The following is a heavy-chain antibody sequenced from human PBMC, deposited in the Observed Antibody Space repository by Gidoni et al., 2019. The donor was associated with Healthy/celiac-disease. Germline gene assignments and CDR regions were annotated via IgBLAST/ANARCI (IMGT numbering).Heavy chain of an antibody. Sequence: EVQLVESGGGLVKPGGSLRLSCAASGFTFSSYSMNWVRQAPGKGLEWVSSISSSSSYIYYADSVKGRFTISRDNAKNSLYLQMNSLRAEDTAVYYCARDRGRGIAAALRWGQGTLVTVSS. J-gene: IGHJ4*02. CDR3: ARDRGRGIAAALR. D-gene: IGHD6-13*01. CDR1: GFTFSSYS. CDR2: ISSSSSYI. V-gene: IGHV3-21*01.